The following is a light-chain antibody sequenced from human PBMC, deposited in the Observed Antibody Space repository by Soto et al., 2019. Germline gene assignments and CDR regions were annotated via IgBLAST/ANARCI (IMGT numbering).Light chain of an antibody. V-gene: IGLV2-14*01. CDR3: SSYSSSRTLV. CDR1: SSDVGGYKY. CDR2: EVS. J-gene: IGLJ1*01. Sequence: QSALTQPASVSGSPGQSITIACTGTSSDVGGYKYVSWYQQHPGKAPKLMIYEVSNRPSGVSNRFSGSKSGNTASLTISGLQAEDEADYYCSSYSSSRTLVFGTGTKVTV.